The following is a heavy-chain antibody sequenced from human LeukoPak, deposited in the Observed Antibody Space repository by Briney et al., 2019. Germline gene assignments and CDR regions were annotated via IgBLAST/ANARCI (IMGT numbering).Heavy chain of an antibody. CDR2: IKHDGSEK. CDR3: ATDRGWRTSGYYLYYFEY. D-gene: IGHD3-3*01. J-gene: IGHJ4*02. CDR1: GFIFTNYF. V-gene: IGHV3-7*01. Sequence: GGSLRLSCAASGFIFTNYFMSWVRQAPGKGLEWVASIKHDGSEKYYVDSVRGRFTTSRDNTMNSLYLQMSSLRAEDTAVYYCATDRGWRTSGYYLYYFEYWGQGTQVTVSS.